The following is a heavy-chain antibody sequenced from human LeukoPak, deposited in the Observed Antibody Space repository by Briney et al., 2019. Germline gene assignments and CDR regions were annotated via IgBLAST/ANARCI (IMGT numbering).Heavy chain of an antibody. D-gene: IGHD4-17*01. CDR2: ISYDGSNK. Sequence: GGSLRLPCAASGFTFSSSAMHWVRQAPGKGLEWVAIISYDGSNKYCADSVKGRFTISRDNSKNTLYLQMNSLRAEDTAVYYCAKDAVKTNWGQGTLVTVSS. CDR3: AKDAVKTN. V-gene: IGHV3-30-3*01. J-gene: IGHJ4*02. CDR1: GFTFSSSA.